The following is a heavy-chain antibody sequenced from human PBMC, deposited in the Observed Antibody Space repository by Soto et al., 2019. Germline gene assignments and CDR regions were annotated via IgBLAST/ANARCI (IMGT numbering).Heavy chain of an antibody. J-gene: IGHJ3*01. CDR3: ARLWGGAFDF. CDR2: VSFTGTS. Sequence: SEALSLTCSLSGGSINNNYYYWGWVRQPPGKGLEGIGSVSFTGTSYYSPSLKSRVTTSIATSRNQFSLKLSSVTAADTAVYYCARLWGGAFDFWGQGTMVT. D-gene: IGHD2-21*01. V-gene: IGHV4-39*07. CDR1: GGSINNNYYY.